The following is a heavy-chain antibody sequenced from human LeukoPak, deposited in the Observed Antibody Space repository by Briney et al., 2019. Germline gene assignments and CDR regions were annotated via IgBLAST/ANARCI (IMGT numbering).Heavy chain of an antibody. Sequence: NPSETLSLTCTVSGYSISSGYYWGWIRPTPGKGLEWIGSIYHTGSTYYIPSLKSRVTISVDTSKNQFSLKLNSVTAADTAVYYCVRVLDYGDSPTEYWGQGTLVTVSS. CDR2: IYHTGST. J-gene: IGHJ4*02. CDR3: VRVLDYGDSPTEY. CDR1: GYSISSGYY. V-gene: IGHV4-38-2*02. D-gene: IGHD4-17*01.